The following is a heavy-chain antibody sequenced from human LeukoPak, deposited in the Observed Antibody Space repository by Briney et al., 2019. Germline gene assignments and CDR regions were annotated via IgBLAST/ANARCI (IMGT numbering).Heavy chain of an antibody. CDR3: ARGDTAMVRAYYYYMDV. CDR1: GYTLTELS. J-gene: IGHJ6*03. Sequence: ASVKVSCKVSGYTLTELSMHWVRQAPGKGLEWMGGFDPEDGETIYAQKFQGRVTITTDESTSTAYMELSSLRSEDTAVYYCARGDTAMVRAYYYYMDVWGKGTTVIVSS. D-gene: IGHD5-18*01. V-gene: IGHV1-24*01. CDR2: FDPEDGET.